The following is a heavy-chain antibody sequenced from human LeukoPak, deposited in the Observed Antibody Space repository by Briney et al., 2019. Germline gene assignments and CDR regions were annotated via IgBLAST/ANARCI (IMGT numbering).Heavy chain of an antibody. J-gene: IGHJ5*02. CDR3: ARGRLRYFDWLLLSWFDP. V-gene: IGHV4-61*02. CDR2: INTSGST. Sequence: SQTLSLTCTVSGGSISSGSYYWSWIRQPAGKGLEWIGRINTSGSTNYNPSLKSRVTISVDTSKNQFSLKLSSVTAADTAVYYCARGRLRYFDWLLLSWFDPWGQGTLVTVSS. CDR1: GGSISSGSYY. D-gene: IGHD3-9*01.